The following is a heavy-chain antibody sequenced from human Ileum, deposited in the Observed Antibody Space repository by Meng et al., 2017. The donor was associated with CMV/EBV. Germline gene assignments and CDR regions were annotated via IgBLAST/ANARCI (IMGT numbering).Heavy chain of an antibody. Sequence: SVKVSCKASGDTISSYAISWVRQAPGQGLEWMGVIIPDYDTTNYAQKFQGRVTITTDESTSTAYMELNSLTSEDTAVYYWARGEHSYAPGGMDVWGQGTTVTVSS. CDR2: IIPDYDTT. CDR1: GDTISSYA. V-gene: IGHV1-69*05. D-gene: IGHD3-16*01. CDR3: ARGEHSYAPGGMDV. J-gene: IGHJ6*02.